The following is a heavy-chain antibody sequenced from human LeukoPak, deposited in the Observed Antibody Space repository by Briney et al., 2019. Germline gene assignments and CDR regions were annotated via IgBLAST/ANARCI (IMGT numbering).Heavy chain of an antibody. V-gene: IGHV3-9*01. J-gene: IGHJ3*02. CDR2: ISWNSGSI. Sequence: GRPLRLSCAASGFTFDDYAMHWVRQAPGKGLEWVSGISWNSGSIGYADSVKGRFTISRDNAKNSLYLQMNSLRAEDTALYYCAKEEARGAFDIWGQGTMVTVSS. CDR3: AKEEARGAFDI. CDR1: GFTFDDYA.